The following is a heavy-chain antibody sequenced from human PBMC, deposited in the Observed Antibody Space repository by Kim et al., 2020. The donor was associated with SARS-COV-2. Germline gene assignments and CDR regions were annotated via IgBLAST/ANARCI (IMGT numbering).Heavy chain of an antibody. CDR1: GFSFSRYG. CDR2: ISYDGNNK. J-gene: IGHJ4*02. Sequence: GGSLRLSCVGSGFSFSRYGIHWVRQAPGRGLEWVAIISYDGNNKYYADSVKGRFTLSRDNSKNTVYLQMISLGPEDTAVYYCAKDFRHTYSDGSGEIDSWGQGTLVTVSS. CDR3: AKDFRHTYSDGSGEIDS. V-gene: IGHV3-30*18. D-gene: IGHD3-22*01.